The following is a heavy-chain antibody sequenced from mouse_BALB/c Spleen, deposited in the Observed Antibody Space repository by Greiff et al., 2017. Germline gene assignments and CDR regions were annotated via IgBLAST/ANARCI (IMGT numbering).Heavy chain of an antibody. CDR2: ISSGGST. CDR1: GFTFSSYA. CDR3: ARQIYYGYDGDYYAMDY. D-gene: IGHD2-2*01. Sequence: EVKVVESGGGLVKPGGSLKLSCAASGFTFSSYAMSWVRQTPEKRLEWVASISSGGSTYYPDSVKGRFTISRDNARNILYLQMSSLRSEDTAMYYCARQIYYGYDGDYYAMDYWGQGTSVTVSS. J-gene: IGHJ4*01. V-gene: IGHV5-6-5*01.